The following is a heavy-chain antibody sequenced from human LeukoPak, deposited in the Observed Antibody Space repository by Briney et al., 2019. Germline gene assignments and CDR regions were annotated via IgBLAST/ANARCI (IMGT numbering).Heavy chain of an antibody. CDR2: MNPNSGNT. Sequence: GASVKVSCKASGYTFSNYHITWVRQAPGQGLEWMGWMNPNSGNTGYAQKFQGRVTITRNTSISTAYMELSSLRSEDTAVYYCARGRAVTTRRSYYYYYMDVWGKGTTVTVSS. J-gene: IGHJ6*03. D-gene: IGHD4-11*01. CDR1: GYTFSNYH. V-gene: IGHV1-8*03. CDR3: ARGRAVTTRRSYYYYYMDV.